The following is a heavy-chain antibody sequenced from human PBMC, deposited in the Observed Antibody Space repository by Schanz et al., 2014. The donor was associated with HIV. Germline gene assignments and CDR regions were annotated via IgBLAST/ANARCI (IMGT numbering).Heavy chain of an antibody. D-gene: IGHD1-26*01. CDR3: ARDSGSYQYFQY. J-gene: IGHJ1*01. Sequence: QVRLVESGGGVVQPGRSLRLSCTASGFTFSTYGMHWVRQAPGKGLEWVAVIWYDGSNKYYADSVKGRFTISRDNSKNTLYLQMNSLRAEDTAVYYCARDSGSYQYFQYWGQGTPVTVSS. V-gene: IGHV3-33*01. CDR1: GFTFSTYG. CDR2: IWYDGSNK.